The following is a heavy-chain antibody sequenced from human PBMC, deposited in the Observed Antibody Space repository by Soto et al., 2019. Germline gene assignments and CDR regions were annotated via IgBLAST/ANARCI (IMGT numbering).Heavy chain of an antibody. CDR2: INHSGST. V-gene: IGHV4-34*01. D-gene: IGHD2-2*01. CDR3: ARGIVVVPAALEPHPNVYNWFDP. CDR1: GGSFSGYY. Sequence: QVQLQQWGAGLLKPSETLSLTCAVYGGSFSGYYWSWIRQPPGKGLEWIGEINHSGSTNYNPSLKSRVTISVDTSKNQFSLKLSSVTAADTAEYYCARGIVVVPAALEPHPNVYNWFDPWGQGTLVTVSS. J-gene: IGHJ5*02.